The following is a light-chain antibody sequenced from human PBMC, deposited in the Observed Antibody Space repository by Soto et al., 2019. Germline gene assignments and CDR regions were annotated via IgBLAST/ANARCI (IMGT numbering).Light chain of an antibody. CDR2: GAS. V-gene: IGKV1-5*03. CDR1: QSISRW. CDR3: QQYSSSSVT. Sequence: DIQMTQSPSTPASVGDRVTITCRASQSISRWLAWYQQKPGKAPKLLIYGASSLESGAPSRFSGSGSGTEFTLTISSLLPDDFATYYCQQYSSSSVTFGGGTKVDIK. J-gene: IGKJ4*01.